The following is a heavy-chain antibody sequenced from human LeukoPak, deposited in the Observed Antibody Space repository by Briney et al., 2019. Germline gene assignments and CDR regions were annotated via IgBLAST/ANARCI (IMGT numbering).Heavy chain of an antibody. CDR1: GYTFTSYD. CDR2: MNPNSGNT. D-gene: IGHD6-13*01. Sequence: ASVKVSCKASGYTFTSYDINWVRQATGQGLGWMGWMNPNSGNTGYAQKFQGRVTITADRSTSTAYMELSSLRSEDTAVYYCARDRSLYSSTWYVPRDGFDIWGQGTMVTVSS. CDR3: ARDRSLYSSTWYVPRDGFDI. V-gene: IGHV1-8*03. J-gene: IGHJ3*02.